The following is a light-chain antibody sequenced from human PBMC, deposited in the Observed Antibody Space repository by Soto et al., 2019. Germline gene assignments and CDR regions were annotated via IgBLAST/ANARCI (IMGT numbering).Light chain of an antibody. V-gene: IGLV4-69*01. Sequence: QAVVTQSPSASASLGASVKLTCTLSSGHSSYAIAWHQQQPEKGPRYLMKLNSDGSHSKGDGIPDRFSGSSSGAERYLTISSLQSEDEADYYCQTWGTGPWVFGGGPKLTVL. CDR2: LNSDGSH. J-gene: IGLJ3*02. CDR3: QTWGTGPWV. CDR1: SGHSSYA.